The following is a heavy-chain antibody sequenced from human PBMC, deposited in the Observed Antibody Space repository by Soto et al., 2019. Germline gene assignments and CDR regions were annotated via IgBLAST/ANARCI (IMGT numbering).Heavy chain of an antibody. Sequence: SETLSLTCTVSGGSISSYYWSWIRQPPWKGLEWIGYIYYSGSTNYNPSLKSRVTISVDTSKNQFSLKLSSVTAADTAVYYCARERRGVNLFDYWGQGTLVTVSS. CDR3: ARERRGVNLFDY. CDR1: GGSISSYY. V-gene: IGHV4-59*01. D-gene: IGHD3-16*01. CDR2: IYYSGST. J-gene: IGHJ4*02.